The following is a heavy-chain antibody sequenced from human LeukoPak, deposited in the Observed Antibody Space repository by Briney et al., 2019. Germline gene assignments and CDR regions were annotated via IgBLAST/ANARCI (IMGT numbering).Heavy chain of an antibody. D-gene: IGHD6-13*01. V-gene: IGHV4-30-4*08. J-gene: IGHJ4*02. CDR3: ARDAAALDY. CDR2: IYYSGST. CDR1: GGSISSGDYY. Sequence: KASQTLSLTCTVSGGSISSGDYYWSWIRQPPGKGLEWIGYIYYSGSTYYNPSLKSRVTISVDTSKNQFPLTLSSATPADTAVYYCARDAAALDYWGQGTLDTVSS.